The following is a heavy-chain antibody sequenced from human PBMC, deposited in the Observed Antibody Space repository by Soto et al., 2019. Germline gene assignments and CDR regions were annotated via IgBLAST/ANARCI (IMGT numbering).Heavy chain of an antibody. Sequence: PGGSLRLSCAASGFTFSSYAMSWVRQAPGKGLEWVSAISGSGGSTYYADSVKGRFTTSRDNSKNTLYLQMNSLRAEDTAVYYCAKAFKYYDFWSGPVVNYYYYGMDVWGQGTTVTVSS. J-gene: IGHJ6*02. CDR3: AKAFKYYDFWSGPVVNYYYYGMDV. D-gene: IGHD3-3*01. V-gene: IGHV3-23*01. CDR1: GFTFSSYA. CDR2: ISGSGGST.